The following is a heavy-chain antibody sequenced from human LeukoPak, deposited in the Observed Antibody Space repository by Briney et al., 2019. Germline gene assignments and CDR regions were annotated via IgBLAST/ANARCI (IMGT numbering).Heavy chain of an antibody. V-gene: IGHV3-64D*06. CDR1: GFIISDYA. Sequence: XGSLRLSCSASGFIISDYAMHWVRQAPGKGLEYVSALSANGGTTYYADSVKGRFTISRDTSKNTLYLQMSSLRAEDTAMYHCVKDLYKGDSASWYFFHYWGQGTLVTVSS. J-gene: IGHJ4*02. CDR3: VKDLYKGDSASWYFFHY. D-gene: IGHD2-2*01. CDR2: LSANGGTT.